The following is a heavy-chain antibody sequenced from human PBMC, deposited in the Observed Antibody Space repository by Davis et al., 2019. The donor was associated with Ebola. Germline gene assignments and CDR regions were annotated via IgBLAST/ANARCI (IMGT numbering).Heavy chain of an antibody. CDR2: INTGNGNT. V-gene: IGHV1-3*04. CDR3: ARDEFDY. J-gene: IGHJ4*02. CDR1: GYSFSDYK. Sequence: AASVKVSCKASGYSFSDYKIHWVRQAPGQRLEWMGWINTGNGNTEYSQKFQGRVTITRDTSASTAYMELSSLRSEDTAVYFCARDEFDYWGQGTLVTVSS.